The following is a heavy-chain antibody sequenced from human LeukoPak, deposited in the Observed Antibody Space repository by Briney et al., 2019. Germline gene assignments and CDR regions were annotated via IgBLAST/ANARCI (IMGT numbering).Heavy chain of an antibody. Sequence: GGSLRLSCAASGFTFSSYSMNWVRQAPGKGLEWVSSISSSSSYIYYADSVKGRCTVSRDNAKNSLYLQMSSLRAEDTAVYYCARGRGYSYGYDYWGQGTLVTVSS. J-gene: IGHJ4*02. CDR1: GFTFSSYS. D-gene: IGHD5-18*01. CDR2: ISSSSSYI. V-gene: IGHV3-21*01. CDR3: ARGRGYSYGYDY.